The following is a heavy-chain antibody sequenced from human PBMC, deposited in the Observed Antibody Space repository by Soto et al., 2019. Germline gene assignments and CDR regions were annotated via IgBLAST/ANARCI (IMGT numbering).Heavy chain of an antibody. V-gene: IGHV3-33*01. D-gene: IGHD3-22*01. CDR3: ARGGPRDSSGYYHDAFDI. CDR1: VFTFSIHG. Sequence: WGSLLLSSAATVFTFSIHGMNWVRQAPGRGLEWVALIWYDGSNTYYADSVKGRFTISIDNCINTLYLQMNGPRAEDTAVYYCARGGPRDSSGYYHDAFDIWGQGTMVTVSS. J-gene: IGHJ3*02. CDR2: IWYDGSNT.